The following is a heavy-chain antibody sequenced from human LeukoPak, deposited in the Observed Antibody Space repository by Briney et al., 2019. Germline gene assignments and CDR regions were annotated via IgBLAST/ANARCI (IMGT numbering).Heavy chain of an antibody. D-gene: IGHD4-17*01. V-gene: IGHV3-66*01. J-gene: IGHJ6*02. CDR1: GFSVSTTY. Sequence: PGESLRLSCAASGFSVSTTYMSWVRQAPGKGLEWVSVIYCGGRTFYEDSVKGRFTMSRDNAKSTLYLQMNSLRAEDTAVYYCARGTISGDSGTGMDVWGQGTTVTVS. CDR2: IYCGGRT. CDR3: ARGTISGDSGTGMDV.